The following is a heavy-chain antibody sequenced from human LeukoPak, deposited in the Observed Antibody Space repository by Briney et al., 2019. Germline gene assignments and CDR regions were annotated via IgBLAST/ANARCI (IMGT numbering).Heavy chain of an antibody. D-gene: IGHD4/OR15-4a*01. CDR3: ARDRVQIWSYVAIFDY. Sequence: GGSLRLSCAASGFTFSSYAMHWVRQAPGKGLEWVAVISNDGANIGYRDPVRGRFTISRDISKNTLYLQMDSLRSEDTAVYFCARDRVQIWSYVAIFDYWGQGTLVTVSS. CDR1: GFTFSSYA. CDR2: ISNDGANI. V-gene: IGHV3-30*04. J-gene: IGHJ4*02.